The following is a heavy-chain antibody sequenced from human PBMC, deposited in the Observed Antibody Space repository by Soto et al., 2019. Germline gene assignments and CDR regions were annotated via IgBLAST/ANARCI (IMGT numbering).Heavy chain of an antibody. CDR1: GYTFTSYG. Sequence: QVQLVQSGAEVKKPGASVKVSCKASGYTFTSYGINWVRQAPGQGLEWMGWISAYNGNTNYAQKLQGRVTMTTDTSTSTAYMELRSLRSDDTAVYYCARVITGTTFNYYYGMDVWGQGTTVTDSS. CDR2: ISAYNGNT. D-gene: IGHD1-7*01. V-gene: IGHV1-18*01. CDR3: ARVITGTTFNYYYGMDV. J-gene: IGHJ6*01.